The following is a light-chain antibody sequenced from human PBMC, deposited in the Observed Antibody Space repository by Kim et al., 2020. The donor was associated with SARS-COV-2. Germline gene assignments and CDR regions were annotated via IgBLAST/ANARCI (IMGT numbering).Light chain of an antibody. Sequence: KTVTISCTHSSGSIASNYVQWYQQRPGSAPTTVISEDYQRPSGVPDRFSGSIDSSSNSASLTISGLKTEDEADYYCQSYDPNIVIFGRGTQLTVL. CDR1: SGSIASNY. CDR3: QSYDPNIVI. J-gene: IGLJ2*01. CDR2: EDY. V-gene: IGLV6-57*03.